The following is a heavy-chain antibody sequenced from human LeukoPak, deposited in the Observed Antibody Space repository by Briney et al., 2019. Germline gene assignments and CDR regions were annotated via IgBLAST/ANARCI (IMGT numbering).Heavy chain of an antibody. J-gene: IGHJ4*02. Sequence: GGSLRLSCAASGFTFSSYWMSWVRQAPGKGLEWVANIKQDGSEKYYVDSVKGRFTISRDNAKNSLYLQMNSLRAEDTAVYYCARESGTYYYDSSGYPGSYWGQGTLVTVSS. CDR3: ARESGTYYYDSSGYPGSY. CDR1: GFTFSSYW. CDR2: IKQDGSEK. V-gene: IGHV3-7*05. D-gene: IGHD3-22*01.